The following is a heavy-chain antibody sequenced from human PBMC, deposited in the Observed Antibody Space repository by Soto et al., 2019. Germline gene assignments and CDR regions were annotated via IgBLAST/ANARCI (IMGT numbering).Heavy chain of an antibody. CDR2: IYYSGST. J-gene: IGHJ4*02. D-gene: IGHD3-22*01. Sequence: SETLSLTCTVSGGSVSSGSYYWSWIRQPPGKGLEWIGYIYYSGSTNYNPSLKSRVTISVDTSKNQLSLKLSSVTAADTAVYYCARASGRYDSSGYYYGPDYWGQGTLVTVSS. CDR3: ARASGRYDSSGYYYGPDY. CDR1: GGSVSSGSYY. V-gene: IGHV4-61*01.